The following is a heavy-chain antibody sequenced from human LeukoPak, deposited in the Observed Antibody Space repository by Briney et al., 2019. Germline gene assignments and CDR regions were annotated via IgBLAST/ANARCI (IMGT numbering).Heavy chain of an antibody. J-gene: IGHJ4*02. D-gene: IGHD3-3*01. Sequence: PSETLSLTCAVSGYSISSGYYWGWIRQPPGKGLEWIGSIYHSGSTYYNPSLKSRVTISVDTSKNRFSLKLSSVTAADTAVYYCARRPSYDFWSGYLTYYFDYWGQGTLVTVSS. V-gene: IGHV4-38-2*01. CDR1: GYSISSGYY. CDR2: IYHSGST. CDR3: ARRPSYDFWSGYLTYYFDY.